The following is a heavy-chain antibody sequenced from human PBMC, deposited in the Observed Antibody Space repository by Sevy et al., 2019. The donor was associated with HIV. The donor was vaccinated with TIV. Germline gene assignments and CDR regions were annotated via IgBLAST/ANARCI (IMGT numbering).Heavy chain of an antibody. Sequence: GGSLRLSCAASGFPVSSNYMSWVRQAPGKGLEWVSVIYSDGSTYHADSVKGRFTISRDNSKNTLYLQMNSLRVEDTAVYYCARGKSVYGYGLDYWGQGTLVTVSS. CDR1: GFPVSSNY. V-gene: IGHV3-66*01. J-gene: IGHJ4*02. CDR3: ARGKSVYGYGLDY. CDR2: IYSDGST. D-gene: IGHD5-18*01.